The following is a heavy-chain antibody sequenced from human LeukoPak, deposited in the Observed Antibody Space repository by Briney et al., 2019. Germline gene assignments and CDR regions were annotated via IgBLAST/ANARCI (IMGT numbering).Heavy chain of an antibody. CDR1: GYTFTADY. Sequence: GASVKVSCKASGYTFTADYIHWVRQAPGQGLEWMGWINPKSGGPKYAQKFQGRVTMTRDTYISTVYVELSSLRSDDSAVYYCARTSNYGRFDYWGQGTLVTVSS. J-gene: IGHJ4*02. CDR2: INPKSGGP. CDR3: ARTSNYGRFDY. V-gene: IGHV1-2*02. D-gene: IGHD3-10*01.